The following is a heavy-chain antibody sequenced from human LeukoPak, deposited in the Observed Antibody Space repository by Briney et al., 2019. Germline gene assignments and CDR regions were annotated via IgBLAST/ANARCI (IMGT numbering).Heavy chain of an antibody. V-gene: IGHV3-7*01. D-gene: IGHD2-21*02. CDR1: GYSISSGYY. J-gene: IGHJ3*02. CDR2: IKQDGSEK. Sequence: PSETLSLTCTVSGYSISSGYYWGWIRQPPGKGLEWVANIKQDGSEKYYVDSVKGRFTISRDNAKNSLYLQMNSLRAEDTAVYYCARDGLYCGGDCYAFDIWGQGTMVTVSS. CDR3: ARDGLYCGGDCYAFDI.